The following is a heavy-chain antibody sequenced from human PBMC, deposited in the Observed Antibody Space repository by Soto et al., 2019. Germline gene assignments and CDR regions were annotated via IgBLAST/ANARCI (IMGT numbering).Heavy chain of an antibody. CDR3: ARVRRDSSAYGMDV. J-gene: IGHJ6*02. Sequence: PSETLSLTCTVSGGSLSSYYWSWIRQPPGKGLEWIGYIYYSGSTNYNPSLKSRVTISVDTSKNQFSLKLSSVTAADTAVYYCARVRRDSSAYGMDVWGQGATVTVSS. CDR2: IYYSGST. D-gene: IGHD3-22*01. V-gene: IGHV4-59*01. CDR1: GGSLSSYY.